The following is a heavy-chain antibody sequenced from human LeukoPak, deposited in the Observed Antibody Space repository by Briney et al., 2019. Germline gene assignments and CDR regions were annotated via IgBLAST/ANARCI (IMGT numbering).Heavy chain of an antibody. CDR1: GFTLSYYW. CDR3: ARDPRNKGFDP. CDR2: ISGDGSTS. Sequence: GGSLRLSCAASGFTLSYYWMHWVRQGPGKGLVWVSTISGDGSTSHYADSVKGRFTISRDNAKNTLYLEMNSLRAEDTAVYYCARDPRNKGFDPWGQGTLVTVSS. D-gene: IGHD1/OR15-1a*01. J-gene: IGHJ5*02. V-gene: IGHV3-74*01.